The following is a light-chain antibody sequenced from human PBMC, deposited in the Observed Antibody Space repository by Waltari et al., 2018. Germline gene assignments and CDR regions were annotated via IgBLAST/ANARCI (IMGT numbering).Light chain of an antibody. CDR1: SSNIGAGYD. Sequence: QSVLTQPPSVSGAPGQRVTIPCTGSSSNIGAGYDVHWYQQLPGTAPKLLSYGNSKRPSGVPDRFSGSKSGTSASLAITGLQAEDEADYYCQSYDSSLSVNYVFGTGTKVTVL. CDR2: GNS. J-gene: IGLJ1*01. V-gene: IGLV1-40*01. CDR3: QSYDSSLSVNYV.